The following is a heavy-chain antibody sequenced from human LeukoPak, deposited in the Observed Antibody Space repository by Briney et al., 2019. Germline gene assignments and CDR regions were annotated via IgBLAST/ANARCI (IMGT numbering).Heavy chain of an antibody. D-gene: IGHD3/OR15-3a*01. V-gene: IGHV4-39*01. CDR1: SGSISSSSYY. CDR3: ARRADLYFQH. CDR2: IYYSGST. J-gene: IGHJ1*01. Sequence: PSETLSLTCTVSSGSISSSSYYWGWIRQPPGKGLEWIGSIYYSGSTYYNPSLKSRVTISVDTSKNQFSLKLSSVTAADTAVYYCARRADLYFQHWGQGTLVTVSS.